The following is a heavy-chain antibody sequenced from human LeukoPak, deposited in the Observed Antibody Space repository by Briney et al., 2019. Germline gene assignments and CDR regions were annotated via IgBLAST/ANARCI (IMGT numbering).Heavy chain of an antibody. CDR1: GYTYTGYY. Sequence: ASVKVSCKASGYTYTGYYMHLVRQAPGQGLEWMGWINPNSGGTNYAQKFQGRVTMTRDTSISTAYMELSRLRSDDTAVYYCARGVYDSSGYYYGTPYYWGQGTLVTVSS. V-gene: IGHV1-2*02. J-gene: IGHJ4*02. CDR3: ARGVYDSSGYYYGTPYY. D-gene: IGHD3-22*01. CDR2: INPNSGGT.